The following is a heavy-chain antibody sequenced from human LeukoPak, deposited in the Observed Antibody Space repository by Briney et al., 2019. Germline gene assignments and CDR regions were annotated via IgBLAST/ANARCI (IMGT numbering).Heavy chain of an antibody. CDR2: IYTGDSDT. Sequence: GASLQISSKGSGSIFNTYWIGWVRQLPGKGQGWMGIIYTGDSDTKYSPSFQGQVTISADKSISTAYLQWSGLKASDTTMYYCARLPTVVTPGNWYFDLWGRGTLVTVSS. CDR1: GSIFNTYW. D-gene: IGHD4-23*01. J-gene: IGHJ2*01. V-gene: IGHV5-51*01. CDR3: ARLPTVVTPGNWYFDL.